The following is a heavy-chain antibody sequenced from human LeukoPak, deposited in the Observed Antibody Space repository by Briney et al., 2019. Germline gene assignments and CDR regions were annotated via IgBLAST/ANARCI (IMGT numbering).Heavy chain of an antibody. D-gene: IGHD3-22*01. V-gene: IGHV1-2*02. CDR3: ARESFFSGYRYYYYMDV. CDR2: INPNSGGT. Sequence: ASVKVSCKASGYTFTGYYMHWVRQAPGQGLEWMGWINPNSGGTNYAQKFQGRVTMTRDTSISTAYMELSRLSSDDTAVYYWARESFFSGYRYYYYMDVWGKGTMVTVSS. CDR1: GYTFTGYY. J-gene: IGHJ6*03.